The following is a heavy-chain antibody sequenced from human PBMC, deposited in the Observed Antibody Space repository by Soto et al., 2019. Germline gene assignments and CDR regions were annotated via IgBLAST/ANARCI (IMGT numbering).Heavy chain of an antibody. CDR1: GDSVSSNSAA. CDR3: AREPHPSIAAAGPGLTYYYYGMDV. J-gene: IGHJ6*02. D-gene: IGHD6-13*01. V-gene: IGHV6-1*01. CDR2: TYYRSKWYN. Sequence: PSQTLSLTCAISGDSVSSNSAAWNWIRQSPSRGLEWLGRTYYRSKWYNDYAVSVKSRITINPDTSKNQFSLQLNSVTPEDTAVYYCAREPHPSIAAAGPGLTYYYYGMDVWGQGTTVTVSS.